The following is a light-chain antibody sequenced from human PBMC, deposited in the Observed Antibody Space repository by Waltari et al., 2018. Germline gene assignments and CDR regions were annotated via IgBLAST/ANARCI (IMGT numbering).Light chain of an antibody. CDR3: QAWDSSPVV. CDR1: TLGERY. V-gene: IGLV3-1*01. Sequence: SDELTQPPSVSVSPGHTATITCSGDTLGERYVSWYQQRSGQSPHVVIYHDAKRASGIPGRFSGSKSGNTATLFISGTQPMDEADYFCQAWDSSPVVFGGGTKLIVL. J-gene: IGLJ2*01. CDR2: HDA.